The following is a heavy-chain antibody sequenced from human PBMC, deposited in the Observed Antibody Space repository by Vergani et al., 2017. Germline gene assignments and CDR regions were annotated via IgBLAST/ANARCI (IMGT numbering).Heavy chain of an antibody. CDR1: GGSISSGGYS. J-gene: IGHJ4*02. CDR2: IYHSGST. Sequence: QLQLQESGSGLVKPSQTLSLTCAVSGGSISSGGYSWSWIRQPPGKGLEWIGYIYHSGSTDYNPSRKSRVTISGDRSKNQFSLKLSSVTAADTAVYYCARFSLYDYVWGSYRSFDYWGQGTLVTVSS. D-gene: IGHD3-16*02. CDR3: ARFSLYDYVWGSYRSFDY. V-gene: IGHV4-30-2*01.